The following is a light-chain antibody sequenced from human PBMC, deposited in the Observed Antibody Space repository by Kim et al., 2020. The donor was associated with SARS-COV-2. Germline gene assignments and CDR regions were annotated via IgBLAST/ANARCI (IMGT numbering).Light chain of an antibody. V-gene: IGLV1-44*01. CDR1: SSNIGSNT. J-gene: IGLJ3*02. CDR2: SNN. Sequence: QSVLTKQPSASGTPGQRVTISCSGSSSNIGSNTVNWYQQVPRTAPKLLIYSNNQRPSGVPDRFSGSKSGTSASLAISGLQSEDEADYYCAVWDDSLNGPVFGGGTQLTVL. CDR3: AVWDDSLNGPV.